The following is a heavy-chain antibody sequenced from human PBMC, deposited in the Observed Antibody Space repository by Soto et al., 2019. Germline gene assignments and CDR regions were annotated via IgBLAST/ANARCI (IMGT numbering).Heavy chain of an antibody. D-gene: IGHD6-25*01. CDR2: TDNSRYT. CDR1: GGSFSGYY. J-gene: IGHJ6*01. Sequence: SETLSLTCAVYGGSFSGYYWNRSSQPPGKGLEWFWETDNSRYTNYIPSFMSRVTISVDTSKNQYSLRLTSVTAADPAVYSSRGVRGCFGPCHRLHRIVVW. V-gene: IGHV4-34*01. CDR3: RGVRGCFGPCHRLHRIVV.